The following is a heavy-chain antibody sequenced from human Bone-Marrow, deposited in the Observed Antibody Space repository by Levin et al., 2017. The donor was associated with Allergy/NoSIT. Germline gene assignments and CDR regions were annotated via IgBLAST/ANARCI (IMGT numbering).Heavy chain of an antibody. V-gene: IGHV4-59*11. J-gene: IGHJ3*01. D-gene: IGHD3-9*01. CDR1: GGSISGHY. CDR3: ARGPGVFDTRGVFDV. Sequence: AGGSLRLSCNVSGGSISGHYWHWIRQPPGRGLEWIGYVSYSGGINYTPSLNRRLTISVDTSKNQVSLRLTSVTAADTAVFFCARGPGVFDTRGVFDVWGQGAMVTVSS. CDR2: VSYSGGI.